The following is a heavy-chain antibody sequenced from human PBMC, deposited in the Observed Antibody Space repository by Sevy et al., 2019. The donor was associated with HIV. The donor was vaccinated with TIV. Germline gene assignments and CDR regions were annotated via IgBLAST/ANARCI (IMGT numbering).Heavy chain of an antibody. J-gene: IGHJ4*02. CDR2: IKSKTDGGTT. V-gene: IGHV3-15*01. CDR3: TTYPTTVVTNFDY. D-gene: IGHD4-17*01. CDR1: GFTFSSYD. Sequence: GGSLRLSCTASGFTFSSYDMNWVRQAPGKGLEWVGRIKSKTDGGTTDYAAPVKGRFTISRDDSKNTLYLQMNSLKTEDTAVYYCTTYPTTVVTNFDYWGQGTLVTVSS.